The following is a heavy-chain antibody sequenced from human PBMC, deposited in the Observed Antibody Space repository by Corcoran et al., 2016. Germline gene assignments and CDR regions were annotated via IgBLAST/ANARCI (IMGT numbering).Heavy chain of an antibody. CDR1: CGSISSSSYY. V-gene: IGHV4-39*07. Sequence: QLQLQASGPGLVKTSETLSLPCTVSCGSISSSSYYWGGMRQPPGKGLEWIGSIYYSGSTYYNPSLKSRVTLSVDTSKNQFSLKLSSVTTADTAVYCGARTNDCWSGFGYWGQGTLVTVSS. D-gene: IGHD3-3*01. CDR3: ARTNDCWSGFGY. J-gene: IGHJ4*02. CDR2: IYYSGST.